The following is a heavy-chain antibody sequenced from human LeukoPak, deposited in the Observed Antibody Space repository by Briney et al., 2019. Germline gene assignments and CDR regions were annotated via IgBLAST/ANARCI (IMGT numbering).Heavy chain of an antibody. J-gene: IGHJ5*02. CDR3: ARGRNRYSSGPTNWFDP. CDR1: GFIFSSYA. Sequence: PGRSLRLSCAASGFIFSSYAMHWVRQAPGKGLEWVAVISYDGSNKYYADSVKGRFTISRDNSKNTLYLQMNSLRAEDTAVYYCARGRNRYSSGPTNWFDPWGQGTLVTVSS. CDR2: ISYDGSNK. V-gene: IGHV3-30*04. D-gene: IGHD6-19*01.